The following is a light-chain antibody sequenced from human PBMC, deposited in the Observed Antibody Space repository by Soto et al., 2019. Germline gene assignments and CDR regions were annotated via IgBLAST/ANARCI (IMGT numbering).Light chain of an antibody. CDR3: QQSYNTPIT. V-gene: IGKV1-39*01. J-gene: IGKJ5*01. Sequence: IQMTQSPSSLSASLGDRVTITCRASRTIDNYLNWYQQKPGRAPELLVYATSSLQSGVPSRFTGGGSGTHFTLTISGLQPEDFATYFCQQSYNTPITFGQGTRLEI. CDR2: ATS. CDR1: RTIDNY.